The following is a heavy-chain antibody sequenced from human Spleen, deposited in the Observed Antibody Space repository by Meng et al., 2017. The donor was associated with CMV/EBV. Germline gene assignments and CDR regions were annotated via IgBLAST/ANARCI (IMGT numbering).Heavy chain of an antibody. CDR3: AKDRERWLQSGLDY. D-gene: IGHD5-24*01. V-gene: IGHV3-21*01. CDR1: RFTFSSYS. J-gene: IGHJ4*02. Sequence: GESLKISCAASRFTFSSYSMNWVRLAPGKGLEWVSSISSSSSYIYYTDSVKGRFTISRDNAKNSLYLQMNSLRAEDTAVYYCAKDRERWLQSGLDYWGQGTMVTVSS. CDR2: ISSSSSYI.